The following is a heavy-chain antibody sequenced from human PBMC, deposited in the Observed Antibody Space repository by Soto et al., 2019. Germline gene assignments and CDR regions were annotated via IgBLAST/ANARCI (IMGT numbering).Heavy chain of an antibody. J-gene: IGHJ5*02. D-gene: IGHD3-22*01. CDR2: IYHTGNA. CDR3: ARDYFDSSDYTTNWFDP. CDR1: GDSISNSRFY. V-gene: IGHV4-39*01. Sequence: SETLSLTCDVSGDSISNSRFYWAWIRQPPGEGLEWIGSIYHTGNAYYNPSLKSRVTISVDTSKNQFSLKVTSVTAADTALYYRARDYFDSSDYTTNWFDPWGQGTLVTVSS.